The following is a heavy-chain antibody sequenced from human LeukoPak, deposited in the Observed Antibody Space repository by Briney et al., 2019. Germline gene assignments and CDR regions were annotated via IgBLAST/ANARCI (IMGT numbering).Heavy chain of an antibody. J-gene: IGHJ3*02. CDR3: ARDVDAFDI. CDR2: IKQDGSEK. Sequence: GGSLRPSCAAPGFTFSSYWMSWVRQAPGKGLEWVANIKQDGSEKYYVDSVKGRFTISRDNAKNSLYLQMNSLRAEDTAVYYCARDVDAFDIWGQGTMVTVSS. CDR1: GFTFSSYW. V-gene: IGHV3-7*01.